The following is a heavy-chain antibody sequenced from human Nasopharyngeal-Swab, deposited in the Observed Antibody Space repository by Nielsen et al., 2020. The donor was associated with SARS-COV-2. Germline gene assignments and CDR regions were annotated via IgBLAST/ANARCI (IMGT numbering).Heavy chain of an antibody. V-gene: IGHV4-34*01. CDR1: GGSFSGYY. Sequence: GSLRLSCAVYGGSFSGYYWSWIRQPPGKGLEWIGEINHSGSTNYNPSLKSRVTISVDTSKNQFSLKLSSVTAVDTAVYYCARGRGYWGQGTPVTVSS. CDR3: ARGRGY. CDR2: INHSGST. J-gene: IGHJ4*02.